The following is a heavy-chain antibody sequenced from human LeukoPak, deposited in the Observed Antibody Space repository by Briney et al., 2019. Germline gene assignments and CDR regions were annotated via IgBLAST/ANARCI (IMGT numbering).Heavy chain of an antibody. Sequence: PSGTLSLTCAVSGGFISSSNWWSWVRQPPGKGLEWIGEIYHSGSTNYNPSLKSRVTISVDKSKNQFSLKLSSVTAADTAVYYCARGEGELLSGGIDYWGQGTLVTVSS. V-gene: IGHV4-4*02. CDR1: GGFISSSNW. D-gene: IGHD1-26*01. CDR2: IYHSGST. J-gene: IGHJ4*02. CDR3: ARGEGELLSGGIDY.